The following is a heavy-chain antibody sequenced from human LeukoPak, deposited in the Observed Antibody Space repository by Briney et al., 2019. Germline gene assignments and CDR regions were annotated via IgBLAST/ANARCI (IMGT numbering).Heavy chain of an antibody. CDR3: AREGGFYRPLDY. CDR2: VHLDGRT. J-gene: IGHJ4*02. Sequence: SETLSLTCGVSGGSISSTNWWTWVRQPPGKGLEWIGEVHLDGRTNYNPSLKSRLIMSVDLPENHISLKLTSVTAADTAVYYCAREGGFYRPLDYSGQGTLVTVSS. V-gene: IGHV4-4*02. D-gene: IGHD3-3*01. CDR1: GGSISSTNW.